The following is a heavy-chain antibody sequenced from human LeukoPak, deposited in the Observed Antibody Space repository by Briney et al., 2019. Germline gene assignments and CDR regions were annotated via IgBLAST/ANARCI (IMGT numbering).Heavy chain of an antibody. Sequence: ASVKVSCKASGYTFTSYGISWVRQAPGQGLEGMGWISAYNGNTNYAQKHQGRVTMTTDTSTSTAYMELRGLRSDDTAVYYCAGGPYYYGSGSYLGGEDFDYWGQGTLVTVSS. J-gene: IGHJ4*02. CDR2: ISAYNGNT. V-gene: IGHV1-18*01. D-gene: IGHD3-10*01. CDR1: GYTFTSYG. CDR3: AGGPYYYGSGSYLGGEDFDY.